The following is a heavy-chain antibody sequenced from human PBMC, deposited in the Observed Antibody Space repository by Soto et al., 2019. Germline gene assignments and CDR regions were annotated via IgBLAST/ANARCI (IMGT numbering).Heavy chain of an antibody. CDR2: IYYSVST. V-gene: IGHV4-31*03. J-gene: IGHJ5*02. CDR3: ARVYGDYGASWCEH. CDR1: GGSVSSGGYY. Sequence: SETLSLTCTVSGGSVSSGGYYWSWILHHPGKGLEWIGYIYYSVSTYYNPSLKSRVTISVDTSKNQFSLKLSSVTAADTAVYYCARVYGDYGASWCEHWGQGTLVSVSA. D-gene: IGHD4-17*01.